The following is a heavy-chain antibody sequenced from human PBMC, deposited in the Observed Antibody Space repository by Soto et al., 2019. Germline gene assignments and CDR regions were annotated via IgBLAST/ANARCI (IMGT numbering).Heavy chain of an antibody. J-gene: IGHJ4*02. D-gene: IGHD2-8*01. Sequence: EVQLLESGGGLVQPGGSLRLSCAASGFAFSEYAMNWVRQAPGKGLEWVSVISGTGRSTYYADSVKGRFAISRDNSKNTVYLHMNSLRTEDTAVYYCVKDGHVYAIPADFDYWGQGTLVTVSS. V-gene: IGHV3-23*01. CDR3: VKDGHVYAIPADFDY. CDR1: GFAFSEYA. CDR2: ISGTGRST.